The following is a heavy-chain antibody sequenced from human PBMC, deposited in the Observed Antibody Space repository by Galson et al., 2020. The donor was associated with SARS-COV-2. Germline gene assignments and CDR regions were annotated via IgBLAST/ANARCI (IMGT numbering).Heavy chain of an antibody. CDR2: IDGTGYT. J-gene: IGHJ4*02. CDR3: ARGAIIDEGCDR. Sequence: ASEPLSLTCTVSGDSVTTYYWSWIRQFAGKGLEWIGRIDGTGYTDRNPNLKSRVTMSVDTSNNKYSMKLTSVTAADTAMYFCARGAIIDEGCDRWGQGTLVTVSS. CDR1: GDSVTTYY. D-gene: IGHD2-21*02. V-gene: IGHV4-4*07.